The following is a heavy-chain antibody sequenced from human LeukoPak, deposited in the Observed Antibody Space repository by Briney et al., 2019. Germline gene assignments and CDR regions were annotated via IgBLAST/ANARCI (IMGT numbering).Heavy chain of an antibody. D-gene: IGHD2-2*01. CDR3: ARIPRRSCSSTSCYDYYFDY. J-gene: IGHJ4*02. V-gene: IGHV1-18*01. Sequence: GASVKVSCKASGYTFTSYGISWVRQAPGQGLEWMGWISAYNGNTNYAQKLQGRVTMTTDTSTSTAYMELRSLRSDDTAVYYCARIPRRSCSSTSCYDYYFDYWGQGTLVTVSS. CDR1: GYTFTSYG. CDR2: ISAYNGNT.